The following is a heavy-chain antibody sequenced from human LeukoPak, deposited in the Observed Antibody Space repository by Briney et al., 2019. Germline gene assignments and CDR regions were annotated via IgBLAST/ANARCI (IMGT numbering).Heavy chain of an antibody. V-gene: IGHV1-8*02. Sequence: ASVKVSCKASGYTFNTYDINWVRQATGQGLEWMGWMNPNSGNTGYAQKFQGRVTMTRNTSISTAYMELSSLRSEDTAVYYCARGFSRVRGAHSFDYWGQGTLVTVSS. CDR1: GYTFNTYD. D-gene: IGHD3-10*01. J-gene: IGHJ4*02. CDR3: ARGFSRVRGAHSFDY. CDR2: MNPNSGNT.